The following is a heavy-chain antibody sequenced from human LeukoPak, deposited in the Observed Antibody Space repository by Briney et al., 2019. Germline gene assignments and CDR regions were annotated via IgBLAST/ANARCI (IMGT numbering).Heavy chain of an antibody. CDR1: GFTFSGYS. V-gene: IGHV3-21*01. CDR2: ISSSSSYI. D-gene: IGHD3-3*01. J-gene: IGHJ4*02. Sequence: GGSLRLSCAASGFTFSGYSMNWVRQAPGKGLEWVSSISSSSSYIYYADSVKGRFTISRDNAKNSLYLQMNSLRAEDTAVYYCATYDSWSGYNIAYWGQGTLVTV. CDR3: ATYDSWSGYNIAY.